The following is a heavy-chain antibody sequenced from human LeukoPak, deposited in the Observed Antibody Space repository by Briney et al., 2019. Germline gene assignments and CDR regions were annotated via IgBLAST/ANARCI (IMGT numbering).Heavy chain of an antibody. Sequence: GGSLRLSCAASGFTVSNNYMSWVRQAPGKGLEWVSVLYRGGGTCYADSVKGRFTISRDTSKNTLYLQLNSLRVEDTAVYYCASGYSYGLAYWGQGTLVTVSS. CDR2: LYRGGGT. V-gene: IGHV3-66*01. J-gene: IGHJ4*02. CDR3: ASGYSYGLAY. CDR1: GFTVSNNY. D-gene: IGHD5-18*01.